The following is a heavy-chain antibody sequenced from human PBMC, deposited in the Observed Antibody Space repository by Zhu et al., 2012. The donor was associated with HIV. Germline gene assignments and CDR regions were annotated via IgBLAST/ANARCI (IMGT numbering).Heavy chain of an antibody. V-gene: IGHV4-30-2*01. CDR2: IYHTGNT. Sequence: QVQLQESGSGLVKPSQTLSPTCAVSGGSISSGSFSWSWIRQPPGKGLDWVGYIYHTGNTFYNPSLKSRVTLSVDRSKNHFSLKLTSVTAADTAVYYCARRVDGMDVWGQGTTVTVSS. J-gene: IGHJ6*02. CDR1: GGSISSGSFS. CDR3: ARRVDGMDV.